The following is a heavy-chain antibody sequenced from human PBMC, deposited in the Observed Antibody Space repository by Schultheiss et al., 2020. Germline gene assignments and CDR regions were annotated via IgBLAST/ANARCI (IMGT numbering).Heavy chain of an antibody. Sequence: SATLSLTCTVSGGSISSYYWSWIRQPPGKGLEWIGEINHSGSTNYNPSLKSRVTISVDTSKNQFSLKLSSVTAADTAVYYCARGSWTTVTTSGRGGFDYWGQGTLVTVSS. CDR1: GGSISSYY. CDR2: INHSGST. V-gene: IGHV4-34*01. J-gene: IGHJ4*02. D-gene: IGHD4-11*01. CDR3: ARGSWTTVTTSGRGGFDY.